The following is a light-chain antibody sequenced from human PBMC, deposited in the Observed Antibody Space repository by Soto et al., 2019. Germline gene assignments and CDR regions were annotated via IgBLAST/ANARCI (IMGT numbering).Light chain of an antibody. J-gene: IGKJ1*01. V-gene: IGKV3-20*01. Sequence: EIVLTQSPGTLSLSPGERATLSCRASQSVISSYIAWYQQKPGQAPRLLIFGATSRATGIPDRFSGRGSGTDFTLIISRLEPEDFAVYFCHQYAGSPQTSGRGTKVEIK. CDR2: GAT. CDR3: HQYAGSPQT. CDR1: QSVISSY.